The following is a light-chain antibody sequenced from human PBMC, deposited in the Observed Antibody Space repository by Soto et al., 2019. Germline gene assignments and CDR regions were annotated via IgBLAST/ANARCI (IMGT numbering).Light chain of an antibody. V-gene: IGLV2-8*01. CDR2: EVS. J-gene: IGLJ1*01. CDR3: ISYAGSNHYV. Sequence: QSALTQPPSASGSPGQSVTISCTGTSSEVCSYNFVSWYQQHPGKAPKLIISEVSKRPSGVPARFSESKSGNTASLTVSGLQPEDESDYYCISYAGSNHYVFGTGTKLTVL. CDR1: SSEVCSYNF.